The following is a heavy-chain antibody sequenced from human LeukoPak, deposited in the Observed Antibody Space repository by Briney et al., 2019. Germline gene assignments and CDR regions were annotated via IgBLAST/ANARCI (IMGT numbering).Heavy chain of an antibody. V-gene: IGHV4-39*07. CDR2: IYYSGNT. Sequence: TSETLSLTCTVSGGSISSSYSYWGWIRQPPGKGLEWIGNIYYSGNTYYSPSLTSRVTLSVDTSENQFSLKLSSVTAADTAVYYCARDSRYSGYDHWGQGTLVTVSS. CDR3: ARDSRYSGYDH. CDR1: GGSISSSYSY. J-gene: IGHJ4*02. D-gene: IGHD5-12*01.